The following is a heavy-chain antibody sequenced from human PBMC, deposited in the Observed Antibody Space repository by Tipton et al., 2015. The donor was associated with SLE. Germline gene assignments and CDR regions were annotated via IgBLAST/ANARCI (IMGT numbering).Heavy chain of an antibody. Sequence: TLSLTCSVSGYPIRSGYFWGWIRQPPGKGLEWLGSVWQSGSTYLNPSLKVRLSLSVDTSKNQFSLRLSAATAADTARYFCARNIDSAMYIDHWGQGILVTVSS. CDR3: ARNIDSAMYIDH. CDR1: GYPIRSGYF. D-gene: IGHD2/OR15-2a*01. V-gene: IGHV4-38-2*02. J-gene: IGHJ4*02. CDR2: VWQSGST.